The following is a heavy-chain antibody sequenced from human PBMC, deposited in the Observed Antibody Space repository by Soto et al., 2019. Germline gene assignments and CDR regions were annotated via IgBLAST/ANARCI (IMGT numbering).Heavy chain of an antibody. CDR3: ASSEMATITYAFDI. CDR1: GLSLSSYT. D-gene: IGHD5-12*01. V-gene: IGHV3-30-3*01. CDR2: ISYDGSNK. J-gene: IGHJ3*02. Sequence: GTRRLSCAGSGLSLSSYTIPWVRQAPGKGLEWVAVISYDGSNKYYADSVKGRFTVSRDNSKKTLYLQMNSLRAEDTAVYYCASSEMATITYAFDIWGQGTMVTVSS.